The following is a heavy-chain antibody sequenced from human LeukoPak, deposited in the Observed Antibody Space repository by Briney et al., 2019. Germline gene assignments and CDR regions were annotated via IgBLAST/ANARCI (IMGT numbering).Heavy chain of an antibody. CDR2: IWYDGSNK. V-gene: IGHV3-33*06. Sequence: GRSLRLSCAASGFTFSSYGMHWVRQAPGKGLEWVAVIWYDGSNKYYADSVKGRFTISRDNSKNTLYPQMNSLRAEDTAVYYCAKEEAGSSHIAYYFDYWGQGTLVTVSS. CDR3: AKEEAGSSHIAYYFDY. CDR1: GFTFSSYG. D-gene: IGHD6-6*01. J-gene: IGHJ4*02.